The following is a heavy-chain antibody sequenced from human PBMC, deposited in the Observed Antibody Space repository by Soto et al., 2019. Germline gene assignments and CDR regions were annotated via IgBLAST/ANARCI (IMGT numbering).Heavy chain of an antibody. J-gene: IGHJ4*02. CDR2: IDPNSGGT. CDR1: GYTFTNYH. D-gene: IGHD1-26*01. Sequence: QVQVVQSGAERTKPGASVKVSCTASGYTFTNYHIHWVRQAPGQGLEWLGWIDPNSGGTKYAQKLQGRVTVTRETSISTAYMELNSLRSDDTAVYYCARSSGSYSDFDFWGQGTLVTVSS. V-gene: IGHV1-2*02. CDR3: ARSSGSYSDFDF.